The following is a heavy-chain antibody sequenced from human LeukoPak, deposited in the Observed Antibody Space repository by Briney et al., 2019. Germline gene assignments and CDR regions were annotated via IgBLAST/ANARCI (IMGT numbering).Heavy chain of an antibody. D-gene: IGHD3-22*01. CDR3: ARVRRVGYCDSSGYMGYYFDY. Sequence: GGSLRLSCAASGFTFSSYWMSWVRQAPGKGLEWVANIKQDGSEKYYVDSVKGRFTISRDNAKNSLYLQMNSLRAEDTAVYYCARVRRVGYCDSSGYMGYYFDYWGQGTLVTVSS. CDR1: GFTFSSYW. V-gene: IGHV3-7*01. CDR2: IKQDGSEK. J-gene: IGHJ4*02.